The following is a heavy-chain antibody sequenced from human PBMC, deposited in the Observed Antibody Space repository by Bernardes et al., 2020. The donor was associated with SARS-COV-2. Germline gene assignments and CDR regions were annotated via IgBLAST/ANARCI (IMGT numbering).Heavy chain of an antibody. V-gene: IGHV4-61*02. CDR1: GGSISSGFYH. Sequence: SEPLSLTCTVSGGSISSGFYHWSWIRQSAGKGLEWIGRISTNGDTNYDPSIKSRLTVSLDTSKNQFSLQLTSVTAADTALYYCARRGGGVINAFDIWGQGTMVTVSS. J-gene: IGHJ3*02. CDR3: ARRGGGVINAFDI. CDR2: ISTNGDT. D-gene: IGHD3-10*01.